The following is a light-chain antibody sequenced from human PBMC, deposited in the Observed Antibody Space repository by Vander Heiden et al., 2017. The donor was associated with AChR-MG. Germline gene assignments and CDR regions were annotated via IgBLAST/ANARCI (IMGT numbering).Light chain of an antibody. CDR2: RNN. Sequence: QSVLTPPPSASGTPGQRVTISSSGSSSNIGSNYVYWYQQLPGTAPNPVIYRNNQRPSGVPDRFSGSKSGTSASVAMSGRRSEDEADYDCAAWEDSLSGVVCGGGTKLTVL. V-gene: IGLV1-47*01. J-gene: IGLJ2*01. CDR3: AAWEDSLSGVV. CDR1: SSNIGSNY.